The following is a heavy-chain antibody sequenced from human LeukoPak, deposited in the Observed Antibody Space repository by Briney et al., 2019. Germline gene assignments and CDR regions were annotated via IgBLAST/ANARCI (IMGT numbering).Heavy chain of an antibody. D-gene: IGHD6-13*01. V-gene: IGHV4-39*01. J-gene: IGHJ4*02. CDR2: IYYSGST. CDR1: GGSISSSSYY. Sequence: PSETLSLTCTVSGGSISSSSYYWGWIRQPPGKGLEWIGSIYYSGSTYYNPSLKSRVTISVDTSKNQFSLKLSSVTAADTAVYYRARQIGIAEIDYWGQGTLVTVSS. CDR3: ARQIGIAEIDY.